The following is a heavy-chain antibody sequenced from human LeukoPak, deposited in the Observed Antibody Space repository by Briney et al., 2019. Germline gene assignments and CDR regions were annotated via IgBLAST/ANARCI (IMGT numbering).Heavy chain of an antibody. CDR1: GGTFSSYA. CDR3: AREESSSDSRWFDH. V-gene: IGHV1-69*05. J-gene: IGHJ5*02. D-gene: IGHD6-6*01. CDR2: IIPIFGTA. Sequence: SVTVSFKASGGTFSSYAISWVRQAPGQGLEWMGGIIPIFGTANYAQKFQSRVTITTDESTSTAYMELSSLRSEDTAVYYCAREESSSDSRWFDHWGQGTLVTVSS.